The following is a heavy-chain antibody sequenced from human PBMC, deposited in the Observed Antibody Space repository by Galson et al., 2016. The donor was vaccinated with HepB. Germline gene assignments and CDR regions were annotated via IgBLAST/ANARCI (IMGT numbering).Heavy chain of an antibody. CDR3: AGHLRMGRTSNGLDV. CDR1: GDSVSSNNAI. D-gene: IGHD1/OR15-1a*01. J-gene: IGHJ6*02. CDR2: TYYRSKWYN. Sequence: CAISGDSVSSNNAIWNWIRQSPSRGLEWLGRTYYRSKWYNDYGVSVKSLITISPDTSKNQFSLQLTSVTPEDTAAYYCAGHLRMGRTSNGLDVGGQGATVTVSS. V-gene: IGHV6-1*01.